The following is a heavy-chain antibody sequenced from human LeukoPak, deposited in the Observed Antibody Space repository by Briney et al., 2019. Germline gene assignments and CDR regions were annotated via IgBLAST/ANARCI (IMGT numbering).Heavy chain of an antibody. D-gene: IGHD3-22*01. CDR3: ARARLGFGSSGYSFDY. Sequence: PSETLSLTCAVSGGSISSYYWSWIRQPAGKGLEWIGRIYTSGSTNYNPSLKSRVTMSVDTSKNQFSLKLSSVTAADTAVYYCARARLGFGSSGYSFDYWGQGTLVTVSS. V-gene: IGHV4-4*07. CDR1: GGSISSYY. CDR2: IYTSGST. J-gene: IGHJ4*02.